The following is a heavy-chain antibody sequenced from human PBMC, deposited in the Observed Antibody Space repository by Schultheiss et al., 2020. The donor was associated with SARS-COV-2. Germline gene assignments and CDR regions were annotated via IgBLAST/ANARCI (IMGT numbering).Heavy chain of an antibody. CDR1: GFTFSSYA. D-gene: IGHD5-24*01. Sequence: GGSLRLSCAASGFTFSSYAMSWVRQAPGKGLEWVSAISGSGGSTYYADSVKGRFTISRDNSKNTLYLQMNSLRAEDTAVYYCTHSGRDGYNWGTWEYWGQGTLVTVSS. V-gene: IGHV3-23*01. CDR3: THSGRDGYNWGTWEY. J-gene: IGHJ4*02. CDR2: ISGSGGST.